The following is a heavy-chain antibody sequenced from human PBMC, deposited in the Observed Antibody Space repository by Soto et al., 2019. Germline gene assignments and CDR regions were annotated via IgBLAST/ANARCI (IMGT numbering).Heavy chain of an antibody. CDR3: VKDGGYCSSSTCYAPRNHYFDS. D-gene: IGHD2-2*01. Sequence: HPGGSLRLSCEASGFTFSDYWMSWVRQAPGKGPEWVANIKFDGSEKQYADSVRGRFTISRDNSRSSLSLQMNSLRAGDTAVYYCVKDGGYCSSSTCYAPRNHYFDSWGQGTLVTVSS. CDR2: IKFDGSEK. CDR1: GFTFSDYW. V-gene: IGHV3-7*03. J-gene: IGHJ4*02.